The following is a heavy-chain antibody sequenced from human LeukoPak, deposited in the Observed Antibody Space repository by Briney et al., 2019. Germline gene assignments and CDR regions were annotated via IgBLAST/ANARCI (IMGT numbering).Heavy chain of an antibody. CDR2: IYYSGST. V-gene: IGHV4-59*01. CDR3: AKGSYDNSASGVFDI. J-gene: IGHJ3*02. D-gene: IGHD3-22*01. CDR1: GGSISSYY. Sequence: ASETLSLTCTVSGGSISSYYWSWIRQPPGKGLEWIGYIYYSGSTNYNPSLKSRVTISVDTSKNQFSLKLSSVTAADTAVYYCAKGSYDNSASGVFDIWGQGTMATGSS.